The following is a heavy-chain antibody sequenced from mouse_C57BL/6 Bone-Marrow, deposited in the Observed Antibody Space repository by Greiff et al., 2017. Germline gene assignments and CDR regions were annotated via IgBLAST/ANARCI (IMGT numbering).Heavy chain of an antibody. J-gene: IGHJ3*01. CDR1: GFNINADY. Sequence: VQLKESGAELVRPGASVKLSCTASGFNINADYMHWVKQRPEQGLEWIGWIDPETGDTEYASKFQGKATITADTSSNTAYLQLSSLTSEDTAVYYCTWITTVVATGAYWGQGTLVTVSA. CDR3: TWITTVVATGAY. D-gene: IGHD1-1*01. CDR2: IDPETGDT. V-gene: IGHV14-4*01.